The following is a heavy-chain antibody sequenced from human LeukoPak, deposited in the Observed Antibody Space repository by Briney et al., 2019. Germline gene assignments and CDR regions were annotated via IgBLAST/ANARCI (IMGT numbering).Heavy chain of an antibody. J-gene: IGHJ4*02. CDR3: VRDPFHSAILFDW. D-gene: IGHD5-18*01. CDR1: GFTFSSYG. Sequence: PGGSLRLSCAASGFTFSSYGMHWVRQAPGKGLEWVALVSNDGSSEYYADSVKGRFTISRDNSKSTLYLQMNSLRAEDTAVYYCVRDPFHSAILFDWWGQGTLVTVSS. V-gene: IGHV3-30*19. CDR2: VSNDGSSE.